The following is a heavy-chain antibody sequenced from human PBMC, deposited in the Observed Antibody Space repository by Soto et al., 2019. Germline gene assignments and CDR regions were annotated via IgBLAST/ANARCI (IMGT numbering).Heavy chain of an antibody. D-gene: IGHD3-10*01. Sequence: GGSLRLSCAASGFTLSNAWMSWVRQAPGKGLEWVGRIKSKTDGGTTDYAAPVKGRFTISRDDSKNTLYLQMNSLKTEDTAVYYCSLLWFGEPWAFDIWGQGTMVTVSS. J-gene: IGHJ3*02. CDR3: SLLWFGEPWAFDI. V-gene: IGHV3-15*01. CDR2: IKSKTDGGTT. CDR1: GFTLSNAW.